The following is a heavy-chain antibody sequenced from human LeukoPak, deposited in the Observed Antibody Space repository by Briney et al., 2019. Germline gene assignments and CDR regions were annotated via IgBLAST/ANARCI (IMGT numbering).Heavy chain of an antibody. D-gene: IGHD3-22*01. CDR2: LSGSGSST. CDR1: GFIAGYNY. V-gene: IGHV3-23*01. J-gene: IGHJ4*02. Sequence: PGGSLRLSCEVSGFIAGYNYMSWVRQAPGKGLEWVSGLSGSGSSTYYADSVKGRFTISRDNSKNTLYLQMNSLRAEDTAVYYCAKGGTYYYDTSGYWGQGTLVTVSS. CDR3: AKGGTYYYDTSGY.